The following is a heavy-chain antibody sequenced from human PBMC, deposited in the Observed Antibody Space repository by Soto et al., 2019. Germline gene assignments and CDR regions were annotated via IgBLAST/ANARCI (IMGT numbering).Heavy chain of an antibody. CDR2: ILYRDGTT. CDR1: RVTVKNYA. D-gene: IGHD2-15*01. V-gene: IGHV3-23*01. Sequence: WGSLRLSSAASRVTVKNYAMTVVRQAPGKGLEWVSSILYRDGTTYYADSAKGRFTISRDDSKNTLYLQMNSLRGEDTAVYYCVKDWTGNDCNGGGCLAYWGPGTLLTVSS. J-gene: IGHJ4*02. CDR3: VKDWTGNDCNGGGCLAY.